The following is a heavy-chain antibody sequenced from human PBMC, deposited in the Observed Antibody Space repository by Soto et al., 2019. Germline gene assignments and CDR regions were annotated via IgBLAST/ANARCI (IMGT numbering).Heavy chain of an antibody. Sequence: GGSLRLSCAASGFTFSSYAMSWVRQAPGKGLEWVSAISGSGGSTYYADSVKGRFTISRDNSKNTLYLQMNSLRAEDTAVYYCAEAKSLRFGELFPFDYWGQGTLVTVSS. CDR3: AEAKSLRFGELFPFDY. D-gene: IGHD3-10*01. V-gene: IGHV3-23*01. J-gene: IGHJ4*02. CDR1: GFTFSSYA. CDR2: ISGSGGST.